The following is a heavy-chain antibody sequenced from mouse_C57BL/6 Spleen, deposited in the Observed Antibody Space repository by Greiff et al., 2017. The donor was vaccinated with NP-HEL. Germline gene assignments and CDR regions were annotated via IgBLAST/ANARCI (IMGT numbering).Heavy chain of an antibody. CDR3: ARRQLRLFDY. CDR1: GYTFTSYW. V-gene: IGHV1-50*01. Sequence: VQLQQPGAELVKPGASVKLSCKASGYTFTSYWMQWVKQRPGQGLEWIGEIDPSDSYTNYNQKFKGKATVTVDTSSSTAYMQLSSLTSEDSAVYYSARRQLRLFDYWGQGTTLTVSS. D-gene: IGHD3-2*02. CDR2: IDPSDSYT. J-gene: IGHJ2*01.